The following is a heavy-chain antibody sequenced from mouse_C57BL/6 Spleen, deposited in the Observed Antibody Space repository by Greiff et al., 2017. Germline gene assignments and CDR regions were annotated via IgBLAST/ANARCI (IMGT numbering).Heavy chain of an antibody. V-gene: IGHV1-7*01. D-gene: IGHD1-1*01. CDR1: GYTFTSYW. Sequence: VQLQQSGAELAKPGASVKLSCKASGYTFTSYWMHWVKQRPGQGLEWIGYINPSSGYTKYNQKFKDKATLTADKSSSTAYMQLSSLTYEDSAVYYCARTTVVNHYAMDYGGQGTSVTVSS. CDR2: INPSSGYT. CDR3: ARTTVVNHYAMDY. J-gene: IGHJ4*01.